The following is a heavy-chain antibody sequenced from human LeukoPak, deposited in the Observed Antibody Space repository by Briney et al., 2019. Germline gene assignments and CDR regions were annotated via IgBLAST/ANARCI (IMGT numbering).Heavy chain of an antibody. D-gene: IGHD6-6*01. V-gene: IGHV1-69*04. CDR1: GGTFSSYA. Sequence: ASVKVSCKASGGTFSSYAISWVRQAPGQGLEXXXRIIPILGIANYAQKFQGRVTITADKSTSTAYMELSSLRSEDTAVYYCARDGGSSSAGWFDPWGQGTLVTVSS. J-gene: IGHJ5*02. CDR2: IIPILGIA. CDR3: ARDGGSSSAGWFDP.